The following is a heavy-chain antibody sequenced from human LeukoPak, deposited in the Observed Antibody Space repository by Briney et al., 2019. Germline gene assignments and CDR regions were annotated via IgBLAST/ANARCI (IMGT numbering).Heavy chain of an antibody. J-gene: IGHJ4*02. CDR2: IYHSGST. V-gene: IGHV4-38-2*01. CDR1: GYSITSGYY. CDR3: ARRYSNYFYDY. Sequence: SETLSLTCAVSGYSITSGYYWAWIRTPTGKGLEWIGNIYHSGSTYYNASLKSRVTISVDTSKNQFSLKLSSVTAADTAVYYCARRYSNYFYDYWGQGTLVTVSS. D-gene: IGHD4-11*01.